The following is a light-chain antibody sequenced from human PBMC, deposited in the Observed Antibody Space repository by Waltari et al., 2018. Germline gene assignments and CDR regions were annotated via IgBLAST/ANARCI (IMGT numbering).Light chain of an antibody. V-gene: IGKV3-11*01. Sequence: VFPQSSAPLSLSPGVTATPSSRASQSVSSYLAWFHQKPGQAPRLIIYDATNRATGIPARFSGSGSGTDLTLSISMLEPENFAVYYCQQHTNWPGTFGGGTKVEI. CDR1: QSVSSY. CDR3: QQHTNWPGT. CDR2: DAT. J-gene: IGKJ4*02.